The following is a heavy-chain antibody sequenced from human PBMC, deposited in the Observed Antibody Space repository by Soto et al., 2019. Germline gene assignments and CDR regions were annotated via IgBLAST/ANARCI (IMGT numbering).Heavy chain of an antibody. CDR2: INHSGSI. J-gene: IGHJ4*02. Sequence: SETLSLTCAVYGGSFSGYYWSWIRQPPGKGLEWIGEINHSGSINYNPSLKSRVTISVDTSKNQFSLKLRSVTAADTAIYYCARGNGMMLAVQGDAPDKYYLDSWSQGTLVTVSS. CDR3: ARGNGMMLAVQGDAPDKYYLDS. CDR1: GGSFSGYY. V-gene: IGHV4-34*01. D-gene: IGHD2-8*01.